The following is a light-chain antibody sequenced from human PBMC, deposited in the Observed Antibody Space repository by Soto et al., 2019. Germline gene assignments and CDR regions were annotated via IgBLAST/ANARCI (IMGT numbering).Light chain of an antibody. J-gene: IGLJ2*01. CDR2: SNY. V-gene: IGLV1-44*01. CDR1: SSNIGSNT. CDR3: AAWADSMNGVV. Sequence: QSVLTQPPSASGTPGQRVTISCSGSSSNIGSNTVNWYQQLPGTAPKLLIYSNYQRPSGVPDRFSGSKSGTSASLAISGLQSEAEADYYCAAWADSMNGVVFGGGTQGTAL.